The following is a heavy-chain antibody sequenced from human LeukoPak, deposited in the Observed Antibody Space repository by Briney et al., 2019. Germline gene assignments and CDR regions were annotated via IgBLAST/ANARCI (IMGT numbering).Heavy chain of an antibody. D-gene: IGHD3-10*01. Sequence: GGSLRLSCAASGFTFSSYGMHWVRQAPGKGLEWVAVISYDGSNKYYADSVKGRFTISRDNSKNTLYLQMNSLRAEDTAVYYCAREPSMVWGVSHAFDIWGQGTMVTVSS. V-gene: IGHV3-30*03. J-gene: IGHJ3*02. CDR3: AREPSMVWGVSHAFDI. CDR2: ISYDGSNK. CDR1: GFTFSSYG.